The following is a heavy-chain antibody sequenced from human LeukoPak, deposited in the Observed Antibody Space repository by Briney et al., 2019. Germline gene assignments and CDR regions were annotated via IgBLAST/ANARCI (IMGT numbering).Heavy chain of an antibody. CDR1: GGSISSGSYY. Sequence: SQTLSLTCTVSGGSISSGSYYWSWIRQHAGKGLEWIGRIYTSGSTNYNPSLKSRVTISVDTSKNQFSLKLSSVTAADTAVYYCAREQTVYGGNIYFDYWGQGTLVTVSS. CDR3: AREQTVYGGNIYFDY. CDR2: IYTSGST. D-gene: IGHD4-23*01. V-gene: IGHV4-61*02. J-gene: IGHJ4*02.